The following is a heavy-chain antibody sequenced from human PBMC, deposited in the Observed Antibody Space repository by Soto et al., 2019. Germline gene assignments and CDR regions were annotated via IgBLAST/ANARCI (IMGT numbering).Heavy chain of an antibody. CDR2: ISYDGSNK. J-gene: IGHJ4*02. CDR1: GFTFSSYG. D-gene: IGHD3-10*01. CDR3: XXXXXXAGVRGYFDY. Sequence: QVQLVESGGGVVQPGKSLRLSCAGSGFTFSSYGMDWVRQAPGKGLEWVAVISYDGSNKYYADSVKGRFTISRDNSKNTLYLQMSSLRADDTAVXXCXXXXXXAGVRGYFDYWGQGTLVTVSS. V-gene: IGHV3-30*03.